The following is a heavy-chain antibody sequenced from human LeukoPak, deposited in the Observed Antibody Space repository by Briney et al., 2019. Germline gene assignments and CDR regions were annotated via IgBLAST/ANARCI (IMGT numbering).Heavy chain of an antibody. J-gene: IGHJ4*02. CDR1: GFTFSSYG. V-gene: IGHV3-30*18. D-gene: IGHD6-13*01. Sequence: GRSLRLSCAASGFTFSSYGMHWVRQAPGKGLEWVAVISYDGSNKYYADSVKGRFTISRDNSKNTLYLQMNSLRAEDTAVYYCAKESLEAAAGLDYWGQGTLVTVSS. CDR3: AKESLEAAAGLDY. CDR2: ISYDGSNK.